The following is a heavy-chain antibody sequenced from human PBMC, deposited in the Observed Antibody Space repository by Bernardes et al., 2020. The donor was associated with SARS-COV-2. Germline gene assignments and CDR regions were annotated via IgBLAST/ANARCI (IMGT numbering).Heavy chain of an antibody. CDR1: GFAFSGYW. CDR2: IKEDGSEK. J-gene: IGHJ4*02. Sequence: GGSLRLSCAASGFAFSGYWMSWVRQAPGKGLEWVANIKEDGSEKYYGDSVKGRSTISRDNAKNSVYLQINSLRAEDTAVYYCARWRSLDYWGQGALVTVSS. CDR3: ARWRSLDY. D-gene: IGHD3-3*01. V-gene: IGHV3-7*01.